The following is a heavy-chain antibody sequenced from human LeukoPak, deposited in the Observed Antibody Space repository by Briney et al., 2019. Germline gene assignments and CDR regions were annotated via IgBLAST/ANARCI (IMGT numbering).Heavy chain of an antibody. V-gene: IGHV4-4*02. D-gene: IGHD6-13*01. Sequence: SETLSLTCAVSGGSISSSNWWSWVRQPPGKGLEWIGEIYHSGSTNYNPSLKSRVTISVDKSKNQFSLKLSSVTAADTAVYYCARYSSSWYETYNWFDPWGQGTLVTVSS. J-gene: IGHJ5*02. CDR3: ARYSSSWYETYNWFDP. CDR1: GGSISSSNW. CDR2: IYHSGST.